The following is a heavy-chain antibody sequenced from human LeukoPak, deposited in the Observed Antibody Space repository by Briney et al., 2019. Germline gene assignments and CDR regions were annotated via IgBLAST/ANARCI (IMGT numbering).Heavy chain of an antibody. CDR3: ARGPGYCSSTSCYKGWFDP. CDR2: IYYSGST. CDR1: GGSISSYY. D-gene: IGHD2-2*02. Sequence: SETLSLTCTVSGGSISSYYWSWIRQPPGKGLEWIGYIYYSGSTNYNPSLKSRVTISVDASKNQFSLKLSSVTAADTAVYYCARGPGYCSSTSCYKGWFDPWGQGTLVTVSS. V-gene: IGHV4-59*12. J-gene: IGHJ5*02.